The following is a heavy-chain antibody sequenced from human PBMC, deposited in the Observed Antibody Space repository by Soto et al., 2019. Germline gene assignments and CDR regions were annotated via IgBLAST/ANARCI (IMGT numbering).Heavy chain of an antibody. D-gene: IGHD2-2*01. CDR3: ARGTPNIVVVPAAIGPHFYYYGMDV. J-gene: IGHJ6*02. CDR1: GGTFSSYA. V-gene: IGHV1-69*13. Sequence: SVKVSCKASGGTFSSYAISWVRQAPGQGLEWMGGIIPIFGTANYAQKFQGRVTITADESTSTAYMELSSLRSEDTAVYYCARGTPNIVVVPAAIGPHFYYYGMDVWGQGTTVTVSS. CDR2: IIPIFGTA.